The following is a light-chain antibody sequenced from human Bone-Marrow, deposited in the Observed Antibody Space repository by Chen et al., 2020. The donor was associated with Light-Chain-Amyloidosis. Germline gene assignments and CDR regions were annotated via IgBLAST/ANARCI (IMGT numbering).Light chain of an antibody. Sequence: SYELTQPPSVSVSPGQTARITCSGDDLPTKYAYWYQQKPGQAPGLVIHRDTERPSGISERFYGSSSGTTATLTISGVQAEDEADYHCQSADSSGTYEVIFGGGTKLTVL. J-gene: IGLJ2*01. V-gene: IGLV3-25*03. CDR3: QSADSSGTYEVI. CDR2: RDT. CDR1: DLPTKY.